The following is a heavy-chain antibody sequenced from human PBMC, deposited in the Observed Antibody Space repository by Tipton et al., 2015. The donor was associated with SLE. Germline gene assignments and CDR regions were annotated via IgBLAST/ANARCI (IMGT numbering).Heavy chain of an antibody. J-gene: IGHJ6*02. CDR2: ISSSDNTI. CDR3: ARSRTSRQYFGMDV. D-gene: IGHD1-1*01. CDR1: EFTFSDYY. Sequence: SLRLSCAASEFTFSDYYMNWIRQAPGKGLEWVSYISSSDNTIYYADSVKGRFTISRDNAKNSLYLQMNSLRAEDTAVYYCARSRTSRQYFGMDVWGQGTTVSVSS. V-gene: IGHV3-11*01.